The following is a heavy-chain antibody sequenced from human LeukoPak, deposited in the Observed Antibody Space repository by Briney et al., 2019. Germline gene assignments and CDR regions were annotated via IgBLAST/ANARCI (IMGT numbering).Heavy chain of an antibody. J-gene: IGHJ4*02. CDR3: ARAHPGIVGGFIDS. CDR2: IYSTGST. V-gene: IGHV4-61*02. CDR1: GDSISSGTYY. D-gene: IGHD1-26*01. Sequence: PSETLSLTCTVSGDSISSGTYYWSWIRQPAGKGLEWIGRIYSTGSTNYKSSLKSRVTISVDTSKNQFSLKLSSVTAADTAVYYCARAHPGIVGGFIDSWGQGTLVTVSS.